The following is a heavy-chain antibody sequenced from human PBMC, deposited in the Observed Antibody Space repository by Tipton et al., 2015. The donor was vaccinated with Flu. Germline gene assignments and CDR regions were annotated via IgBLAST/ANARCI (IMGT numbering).Heavy chain of an antibody. CDR3: AGGDY. CDR2: ISSDGSNK. V-gene: IGHV3-30*03. D-gene: IGHD1-26*01. Sequence: SLRLSCAASGFTLSRYWMHWVRQAPGKGLEWVAVISSDGSNKYYADSVKGRFTISRDNSKNTLYLQMNSLRAEDTAVYYCAGGDYWGQGTQVTVSS. J-gene: IGHJ4*02. CDR1: GFTLSRYW.